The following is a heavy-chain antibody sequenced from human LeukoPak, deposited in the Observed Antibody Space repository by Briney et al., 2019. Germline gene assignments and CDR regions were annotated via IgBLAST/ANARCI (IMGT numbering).Heavy chain of an antibody. Sequence: KPGGSLRLSCAASGFTFSSYTMNWVRQAPGKGLEWVSSISSSSSYIYYADSVKGRFPISRDNAKNSLYLQMNSLRAEDTAVYYCARDTYDILTGYYQWAFDIWGQGTMDSVSS. CDR1: GFTFSSYT. CDR3: ARDTYDILTGYYQWAFDI. J-gene: IGHJ3*02. V-gene: IGHV3-21*06. CDR2: ISSSSSYI. D-gene: IGHD3-9*01.